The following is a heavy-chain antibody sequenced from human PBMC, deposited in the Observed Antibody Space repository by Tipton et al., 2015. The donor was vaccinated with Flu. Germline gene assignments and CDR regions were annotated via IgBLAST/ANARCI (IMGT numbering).Heavy chain of an antibody. CDR2: IYYSGNT. CDR3: AKGASYFHDNGGYFDY. J-gene: IGHJ4*02. Sequence: TLSLTCTVSGGSISSVTYYWGWIRQSPGKGLEWIGNIYYSGNTYYNPSLKSRVTMSVDTSKNQMSLRLNSVTAADTAVYYCAKGASYFHDNGGYFDYWGQGTLVTVSS. V-gene: IGHV4-39*07. D-gene: IGHD3-22*01. CDR1: GGSISSVTYY.